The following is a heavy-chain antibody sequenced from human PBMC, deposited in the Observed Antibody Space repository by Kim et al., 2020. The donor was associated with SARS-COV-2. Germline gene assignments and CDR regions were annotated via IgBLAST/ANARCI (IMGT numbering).Heavy chain of an antibody. CDR3: ARSGRVWQKTGNFDI. Sequence: SVKVSCKASGCTFSSYAISWVRQAPGQGLEWMGWIIPIFGTANYAQKLQGRVTITADASTSTAYMELSSLRSEDTAVYYCARSGRVWQKTGNFDIWGQGTMVTVSS. V-gene: IGHV1-69*13. CDR2: IIPIFGTA. D-gene: IGHD1-1*01. CDR1: GCTFSSYA. J-gene: IGHJ3*02.